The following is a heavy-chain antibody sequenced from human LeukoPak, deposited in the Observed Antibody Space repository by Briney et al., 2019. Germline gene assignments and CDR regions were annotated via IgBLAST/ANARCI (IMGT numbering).Heavy chain of an antibody. J-gene: IGHJ4*02. D-gene: IGHD1-26*01. CDR2: IYYSGST. CDR3: ARGWASRSYYNY. Sequence: SETLSLTCTVSGGSISSFYWSWIRQPPGKGLEWIGYIYYSGSTNYNPSLKSRVTISVDTSKNQFSLKLRSVTAADTAVYYCARGWASRSYYNYWGQGTLVTVSS. CDR1: GGSISSFY. V-gene: IGHV4-59*08.